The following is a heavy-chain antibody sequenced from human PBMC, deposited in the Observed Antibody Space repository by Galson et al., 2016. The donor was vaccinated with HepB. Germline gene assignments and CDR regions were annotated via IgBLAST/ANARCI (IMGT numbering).Heavy chain of an antibody. CDR1: GYTFTSHP. V-gene: IGHV1-3*04. Sequence: SVKVSCKASGYTFTSHPIHWVRQAPGQSLEWMAWILTDNGATKCSQKFQDRVTITRDTSATTVYMELSSLRSEDTAVYYCARGAFWDMYSHYYMDVWGKGTAVTVS. J-gene: IGHJ6*03. CDR3: ARGAFWDMYSHYYMDV. D-gene: IGHD2-15*01. CDR2: ILTDNGAT.